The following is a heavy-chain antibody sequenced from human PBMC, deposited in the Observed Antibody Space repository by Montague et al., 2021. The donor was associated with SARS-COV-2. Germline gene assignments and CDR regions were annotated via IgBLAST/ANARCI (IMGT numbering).Heavy chain of an antibody. D-gene: IGHD4-17*01. V-gene: IGHV2-70*11. Sequence: PVQVKPTQTLTLTCTFSGFSLSTSGMCVSWIRQPPGKALEWLARIDWDDDKYYSTSLKTRLTISKDTSKNQVVLTMTNMDPVDTATYYCARNYGTRRPFDYWGQGTLVTVSS. J-gene: IGHJ4*02. CDR1: GFSLSTSGMC. CDR3: ARNYGTRRPFDY. CDR2: IDWDDDK.